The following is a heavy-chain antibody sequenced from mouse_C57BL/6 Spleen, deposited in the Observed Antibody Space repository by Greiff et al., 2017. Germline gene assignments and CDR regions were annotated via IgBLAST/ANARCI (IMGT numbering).Heavy chain of an antibody. D-gene: IGHD3-2*02. V-gene: IGHV1-59*01. J-gene: IGHJ2*01. CDR1: GYTFTSYW. Sequence: QLQQPGAELVRPGTSVKLSCKASGYTFTSYWMHWVKQRPGQGLEWIGVIDPSDSYTNYNQKFKGKATLTVDTSSSTAYMQLSSLTSEDSAVYYCAREEGSSGFDYWGQGTTLTVSS. CDR2: IDPSDSYT. CDR3: AREEGSSGFDY.